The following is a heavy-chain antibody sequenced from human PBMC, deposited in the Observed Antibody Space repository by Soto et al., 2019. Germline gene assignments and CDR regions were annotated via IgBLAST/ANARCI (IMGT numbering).Heavy chain of an antibody. CDR3: ARAAGYSSSWYGDYFDY. J-gene: IGHJ4*02. D-gene: IGHD6-13*01. CDR2: IYYSGST. Sequence: KPSETLSLTCTVSGGSISSGGYYWSWIRQHPGKGLEWIGYIYYSGSTYYNPSLKSRVTISVDTSKNQFSLKLSSVTAADTAVYYCARAAGYSSSWYGDYFDYWGQGTPVTVSS. V-gene: IGHV4-31*03. CDR1: GGSISSGGYY.